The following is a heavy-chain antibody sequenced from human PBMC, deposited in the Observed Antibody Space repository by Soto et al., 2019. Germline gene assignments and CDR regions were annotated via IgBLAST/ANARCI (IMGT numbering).Heavy chain of an antibody. CDR2: IYSGGST. Sequence: PGGSLRLSCAASGFTVSSNYMSWVRQAPGKGLEWVSVIYSGGSTYYADSVKGRFTISRDNSKNTLYLQMNSLRAEDTAVYYCARDVVTLYYYYYYIDVWGKRTTVTVS. J-gene: IGHJ6*03. CDR3: ARDVVTLYYYYYYIDV. D-gene: IGHD2-2*01. CDR1: GFTVSSNY. V-gene: IGHV3-66*01.